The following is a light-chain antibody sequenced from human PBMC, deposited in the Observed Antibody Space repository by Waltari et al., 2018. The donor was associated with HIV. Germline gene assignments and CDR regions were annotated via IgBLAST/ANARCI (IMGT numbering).Light chain of an antibody. CDR3: QTWGTGIAV. Sequence: QPVLTQPPSASGPLGASVKLTCPLSSGHRSTAIAWHQQQPEKGPRFLMKVNSDGSHNRGAGIPDRFSGSTYGAERYLTISSLQSEDEADYYCQTWGTGIAVFGGGTKLTVL. V-gene: IGLV4-69*01. CDR2: VNSDGSH. CDR1: SGHRSTA. J-gene: IGLJ3*02.